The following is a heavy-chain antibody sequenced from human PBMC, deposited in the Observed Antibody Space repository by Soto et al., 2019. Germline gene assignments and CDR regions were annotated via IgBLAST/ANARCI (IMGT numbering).Heavy chain of an antibody. Sequence: GGSLRLSCVASGITFNNFAMTWVRLAPGRGLEWVSSISANSANTFYADSVKGRFTISRDNTKRTVYLHMSGLSAEDTALYYCAKVLQYDIGGYYPLRYYGMDVWGQGTTVTVSS. D-gene: IGHD3-22*01. CDR1: GITFNNFA. J-gene: IGHJ6*02. CDR2: ISANSANT. V-gene: IGHV3-23*01. CDR3: AKVLQYDIGGYYPLRYYGMDV.